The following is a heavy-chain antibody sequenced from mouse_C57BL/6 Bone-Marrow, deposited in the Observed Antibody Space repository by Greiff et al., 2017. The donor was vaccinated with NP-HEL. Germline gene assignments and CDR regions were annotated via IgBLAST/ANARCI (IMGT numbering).Heavy chain of an antibody. CDR2: IWRGGST. J-gene: IGHJ3*01. CDR3: APHLLPCLAWFAY. D-gene: IGHD2-1*01. CDR1: GFSLTSYG. V-gene: IGHV2-5*01. Sequence: QVQLQQSGPGLVQPSQSLSITCTVSGFSLTSYGVHWVRQSPGKGLEWLGVIWRGGSTDYNAAFMSRLSITKDNSKSQVFFKMNSLQADDTAIYYCAPHLLPCLAWFAYWVQGTLVTVSA.